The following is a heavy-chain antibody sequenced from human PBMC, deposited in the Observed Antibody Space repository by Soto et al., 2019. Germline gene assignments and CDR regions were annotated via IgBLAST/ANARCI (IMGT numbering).Heavy chain of an antibody. CDR3: AKVSRKGSAIDFDY. D-gene: IGHD3-10*01. CDR1: GYTCSNYD. Sequence: QVQLVQSGAELKKPGASVKVSCKASGYTCSNYDMNWVRQATGQGPEWIGWVNPNNGDTGYAQKFQGRVTLTTDISTTTAYMALTSLRSEDMAIYYFAKVSRKGSAIDFDYWGQGTLLTVSS. CDR2: VNPNNGDT. V-gene: IGHV1-8*01. J-gene: IGHJ4*02.